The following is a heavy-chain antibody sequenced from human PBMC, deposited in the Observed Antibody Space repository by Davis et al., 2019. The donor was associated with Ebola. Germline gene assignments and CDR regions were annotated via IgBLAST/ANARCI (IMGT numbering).Heavy chain of an antibody. V-gene: IGHV4-39*07. Sequence: PSETLSLTCTVSGGSISSSSYYWGWIRQPPGKGLEWIGSMYNSGSTDYNPSLKSRVTISVDTSKNQFSLNLSSVTAADTAVYYCATQELERTLYSDYWGLGTLVTVSS. D-gene: IGHD1-1*01. CDR3: ATQELERTLYSDY. CDR2: MYNSGST. CDR1: GGSISSSSYY. J-gene: IGHJ4*02.